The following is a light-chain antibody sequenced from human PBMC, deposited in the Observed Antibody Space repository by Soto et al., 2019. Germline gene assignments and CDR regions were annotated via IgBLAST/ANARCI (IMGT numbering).Light chain of an antibody. CDR2: GAS. Sequence: EIVLTQSPGTLSLSPGERSTLSCSASQSVSSSNLDWYQQKPGQAPRLLIYGASSRATGIPDRFSGSGSGTDFTLTISRLEPEDFAVYYCQQYGSSPRTFGQGTKV. CDR3: QQYGSSPRT. J-gene: IGKJ1*01. V-gene: IGKV3-20*01. CDR1: QSVSSSN.